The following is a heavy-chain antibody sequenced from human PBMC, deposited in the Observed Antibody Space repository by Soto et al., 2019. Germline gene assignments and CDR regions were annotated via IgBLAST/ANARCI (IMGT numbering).Heavy chain of an antibody. D-gene: IGHD3-22*01. CDR2: ISSGNSYI. Sequence: EVQLVEPGGGLVKPGGSLRLSCVASGFTFNSYTMHWVRQAPGKGPEWVSSISSGNSYIYYADSVKGRFTISRDNAKNSVYLQMNSLRADDTAVYYCARDFYYDSDWGQGTLVTVSS. CDR3: ARDFYYDSD. J-gene: IGHJ4*02. CDR1: GFTFNSYT. V-gene: IGHV3-21*02.